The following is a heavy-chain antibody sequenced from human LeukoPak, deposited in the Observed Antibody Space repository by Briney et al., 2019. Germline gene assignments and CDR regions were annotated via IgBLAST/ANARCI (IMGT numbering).Heavy chain of an antibody. Sequence: PGGSLRLSCAASGFTFSSYSMNWVRQAPGKGLQWVSYISSSSNIIYYADSVKGRFTISRDNAKNSLYLQINSLRDEDTAVHYCARPPSGDGDYGYFQHWGQGTLVTASS. D-gene: IGHD4-17*01. CDR1: GFTFSSYS. V-gene: IGHV3-48*02. CDR2: ISSSSNII. J-gene: IGHJ1*01. CDR3: ARPPSGDGDYGYFQH.